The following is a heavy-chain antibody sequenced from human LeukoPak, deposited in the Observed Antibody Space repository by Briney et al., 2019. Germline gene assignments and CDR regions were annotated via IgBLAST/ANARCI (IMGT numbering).Heavy chain of an antibody. CDR3: AREPPAAGTLFFDY. J-gene: IGHJ4*02. D-gene: IGHD6-13*01. CDR2: INPNSGGT. CDR1: GYTFTGYY. Sequence: GASVKVSCKASGYTFTGYYMHWVRQAPGQGLEWMGWINPNSGGTNYAQKFQGRVTMTRDTSISTAYMELSRLRSDDTAVYYCAREPPAAGTLFFDYWGQGTLVTVSS. V-gene: IGHV1-2*02.